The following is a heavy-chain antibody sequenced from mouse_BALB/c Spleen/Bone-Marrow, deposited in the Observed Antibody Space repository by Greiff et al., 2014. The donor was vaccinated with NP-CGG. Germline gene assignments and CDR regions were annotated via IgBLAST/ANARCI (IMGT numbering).Heavy chain of an antibody. D-gene: IGHD1-1*01. Sequence: LQESGSELVGPGASVKLSCKASGYTFTSYWMHWVKQRPGQGLEWIGNIYPGSGSTNYDEKFKSKATLTVDTSSSTAYMQLSSLTSEDSAVYYCTRDYDWVPDYWGQGTTLTVSS. V-gene: IGHV1S22*01. CDR2: IYPGSGST. CDR1: GYTFTSYW. CDR3: TRDYDWVPDY. J-gene: IGHJ2*01.